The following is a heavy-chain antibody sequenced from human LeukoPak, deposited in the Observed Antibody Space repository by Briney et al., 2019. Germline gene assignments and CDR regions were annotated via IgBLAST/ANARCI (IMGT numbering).Heavy chain of an antibody. J-gene: IGHJ4*02. CDR1: EFTFSTYW. CDR2: INSDGSST. Sequence: GGSLRLSCAASEFTFSTYWMHWVRQAPGKGLVWVSRINSDGSSTNYADSVKGRFTISRDNAKNTLYLQMNSLSTEDTAVYNCASGYSSDYGGNVYWGRGTLVTVSS. V-gene: IGHV3-74*01. CDR3: ASGYSSDYGGNVY. D-gene: IGHD4-23*01.